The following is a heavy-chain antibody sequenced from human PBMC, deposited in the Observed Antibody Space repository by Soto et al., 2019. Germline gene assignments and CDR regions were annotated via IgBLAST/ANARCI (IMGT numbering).Heavy chain of an antibody. CDR2: IKTDGSAK. V-gene: IGHV3-7*01. Sequence: EVQLVESGGGLVQSGGYLRLSCAASGFMFSTHWMTWVRQAPGKGLEWVATIKTDGSAKYYVDSVKGRFTISRDNAKNSLYLQMNSLRDEDTALYYCANDGGCHFGYWGQGTLVTVSS. CDR1: GFMFSTHW. J-gene: IGHJ4*01. D-gene: IGHD6-19*01. CDR3: ANDGGCHFGY.